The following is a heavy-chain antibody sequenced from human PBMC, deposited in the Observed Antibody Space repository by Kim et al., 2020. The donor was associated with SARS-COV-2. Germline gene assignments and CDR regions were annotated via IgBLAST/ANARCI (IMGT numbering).Heavy chain of an antibody. D-gene: IGHD1-1*01. J-gene: IGHJ4*02. CDR3: AKDDTNCITGAFDY. CDR1: GFTFSNYA. CDR2: ISGSGGST. V-gene: IGHV3-23*01. Sequence: GGSLRLSCAASGFTFSNYAMSWVRQAPGKGLEWLSAISGSGGSTYYADSVKGRFTISRDNSKNTLYLQMNTLRAEDTAVYYCAKDDTNCITGAFDYWGQGTLVTVFS.